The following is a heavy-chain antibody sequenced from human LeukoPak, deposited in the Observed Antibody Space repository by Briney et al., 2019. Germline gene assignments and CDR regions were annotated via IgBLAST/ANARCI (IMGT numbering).Heavy chain of an antibody. V-gene: IGHV3-30*18. CDR1: GFTFSSYG. D-gene: IGHD3-9*01. CDR2: ISYDGSNK. Sequence: GRSLRLSCAASGFTFSSYGMHWVRQAPGEGLEWVAVISYDGSNKYYADSVKGRFTISRDNSKNTLYLQMNSLRAEDTAVYYCAKGLYDILTGYYPLFDYWGQGTLVTVSS. J-gene: IGHJ4*02. CDR3: AKGLYDILTGYYPLFDY.